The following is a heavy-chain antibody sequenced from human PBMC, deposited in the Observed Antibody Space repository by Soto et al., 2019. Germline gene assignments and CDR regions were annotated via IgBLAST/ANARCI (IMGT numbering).Heavy chain of an antibody. CDR3: ARAIVVTIGGMDV. J-gene: IGHJ6*02. CDR2: IYHSGST. CDR1: GGSINSGDYY. Sequence: TLSLTCSVSGGSINSGDYYWSWVRQPPGKGLEWIGYIYHSGSTYFNPSLKSRVTISKDTSRNQFSLRLSSVTAADTAVYYCARAIVVTIGGMDVWGQGTTVTVSS. V-gene: IGHV4-30-4*01. D-gene: IGHD5-12*01.